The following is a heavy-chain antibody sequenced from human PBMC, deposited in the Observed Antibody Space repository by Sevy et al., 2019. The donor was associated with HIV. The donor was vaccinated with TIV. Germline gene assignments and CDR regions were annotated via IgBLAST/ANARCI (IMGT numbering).Heavy chain of an antibody. Sequence: ASVKVSCKTSGYTFAAYYIHWVRQAPGQGPEWLGWIYPNGGDTTYAQKFQGRVTVTISTSINTVYMELNRLRSDDAAVYYCVRGRRVGWLLYLDNWGQGTLVTVSS. CDR2: IYPNGGDT. CDR1: GYTFAAYY. D-gene: IGHD3-3*01. J-gene: IGHJ4*02. CDR3: VRGRRVGWLLYLDN. V-gene: IGHV1-2*02.